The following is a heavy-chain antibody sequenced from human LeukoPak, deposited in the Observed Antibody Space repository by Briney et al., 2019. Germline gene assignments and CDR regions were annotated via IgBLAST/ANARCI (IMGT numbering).Heavy chain of an antibody. CDR2: IYYTGST. CDR1: GGSISSSTYY. D-gene: IGHD2-2*02. CDR3: ASRRVLPAAIENDY. V-gene: IGHV4-39*01. Sequence: PSETLSLTCTVSGGSISSSTYYWGWIRQPPGKGPEWIGSIYYTGSTFYNPSLKSRVTISVDTSKNPKNQFSLKLTSVTAADTAVYYCASRRVLPAAIENDYWGQGTLVTVSS. J-gene: IGHJ4*02.